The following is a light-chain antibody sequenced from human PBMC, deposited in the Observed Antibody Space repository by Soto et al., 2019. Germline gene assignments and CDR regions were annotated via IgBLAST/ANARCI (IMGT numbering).Light chain of an antibody. CDR1: QSVSSN. V-gene: IGKV3-15*01. CDR2: GAS. J-gene: IGKJ4*01. Sequence: EIVMTQSPATLSVSPGDRATLSCRASQSVSSNLAWYQQKPGQAPRLLIYGASTRATGIPARFSGSGSGTDFTLTISSLQSEDFAVYYCQQYNNWPVTFGEGTKVEIK. CDR3: QQYNNWPVT.